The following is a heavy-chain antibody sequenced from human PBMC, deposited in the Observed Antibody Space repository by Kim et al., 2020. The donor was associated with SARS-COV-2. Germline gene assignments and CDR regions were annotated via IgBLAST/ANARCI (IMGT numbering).Heavy chain of an antibody. CDR1: GFTFDDYA. J-gene: IGHJ2*01. CDR2: ISWNSGSI. D-gene: IGHD6-19*01. CDR3: AKGSSGWYRDFDL. Sequence: GGSLRLSCAASGFTFDDYAMHWVRQAPGKGLEWVSGISWNSGSIGYADSVKGRFTISRDNAKNSLYLQMNSLRAEDTALYYCAKGSSGWYRDFDLWGRGTLVTVSS. V-gene: IGHV3-9*01.